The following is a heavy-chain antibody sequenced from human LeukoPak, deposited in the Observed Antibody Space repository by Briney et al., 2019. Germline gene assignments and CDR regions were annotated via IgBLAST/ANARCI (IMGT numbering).Heavy chain of an antibody. D-gene: IGHD3-10*01. V-gene: IGHV1-18*01. J-gene: IGHJ4*02. Sequence: SGYXFTXYXXXXXXQXXXXGXXWMGWISAYNGNTNYAQKLQGRVTMTTDTSTSTAYMELRSLRSDDTAVYYCARAAVRGAGDYWGQGTLVTVSS. CDR1: GYXFTXYX. CDR3: ARAAVRGAGDY. CDR2: ISAYNGNT.